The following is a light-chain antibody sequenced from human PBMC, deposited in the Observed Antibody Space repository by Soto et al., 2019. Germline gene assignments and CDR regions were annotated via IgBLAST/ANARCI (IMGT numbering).Light chain of an antibody. CDR2: EVT. J-gene: IGLJ1*01. CDR1: RRDVGGYNY. V-gene: IGLV2-14*01. Sequence: QSALTQPASVSGSPGQSITISCTGTRRDVGGYNYVSWYQQYPGKSPKLLIYEVTHRPSGVSNRFSGSKSGNTASLTISGLQAEDEADYYCSSYTISNTLPFAFGTGTKVTV. CDR3: SSYTISNTLPFA.